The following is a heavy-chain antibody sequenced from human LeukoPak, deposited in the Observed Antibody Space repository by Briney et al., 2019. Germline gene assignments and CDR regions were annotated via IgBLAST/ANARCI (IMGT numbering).Heavy chain of an antibody. CDR1: GFTFSSYS. CDR2: ISSSSSYI. CDR3: ARDLKGIAAAGEY. D-gene: IGHD6-13*01. Sequence: PGGSLRLSCAASGFTFSSYSMNWVRQAPGKGLEWVSSISSSSSYIYYADSVKGRFTISRDNAKNSLYLQMNSLRAEDTAVYYCARDLKGIAAAGEYWGQGTLVTVSS. V-gene: IGHV3-21*03. J-gene: IGHJ4*02.